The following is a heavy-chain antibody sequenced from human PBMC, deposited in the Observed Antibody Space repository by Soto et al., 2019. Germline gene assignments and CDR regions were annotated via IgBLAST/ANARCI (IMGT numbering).Heavy chain of an antibody. CDR2: IIPIFGTP. J-gene: IGHJ4*02. D-gene: IGHD3-10*01. CDR1: GGIFSTYA. V-gene: IGHV1-69*01. CDR3: ARDRDDYGSGNYYNRIDF. Sequence: QVQLVQAGAEVKKPGSSVKVSCKASGGIFSTYAISWLRQAPGQGLEWMGGIIPIFGTPNYAQRFQGRVTITADASTNTAYMELSRLRSEDTAVYYCARDRDDYGSGNYYNRIDFWGQGTLVTVSS.